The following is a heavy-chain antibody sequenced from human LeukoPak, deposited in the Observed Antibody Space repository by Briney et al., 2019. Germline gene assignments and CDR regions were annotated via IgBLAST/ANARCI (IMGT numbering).Heavy chain of an antibody. CDR2: IYSSGTT. J-gene: IGHJ5*02. D-gene: IGHD2-15*01. Sequence: PGGSLRLSCAASGFTVSNNYMSWVRQAPGKGLEWVSVIYSSGTTYYADSVKGRFTISRDNSKNTLSLQMNSLRAEDTAVYYCTRDRCSGGSCYPGGNWFDPWGQGTLVTVSS. CDR1: GFTVSNNY. V-gene: IGHV3-66*01. CDR3: TRDRCSGGSCYPGGNWFDP.